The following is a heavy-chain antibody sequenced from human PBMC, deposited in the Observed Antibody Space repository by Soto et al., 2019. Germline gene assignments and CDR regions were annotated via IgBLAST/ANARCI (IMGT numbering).Heavy chain of an antibody. J-gene: IGHJ4*02. V-gene: IGHV3-23*01. CDR3: PKEGRQYGEFHYFDY. Sequence: GGSLRLSCASSVCTFSSYAMSWVRQSPGKGLEWVSAISGSGGSTYYADSVKGRFTISRDNSKNTLYLQMNSLRAEDTAVYYCPKEGRQYGEFHYFDYRGQGT. D-gene: IGHD4-17*01. CDR1: VCTFSSYA. CDR2: ISGSGGST.